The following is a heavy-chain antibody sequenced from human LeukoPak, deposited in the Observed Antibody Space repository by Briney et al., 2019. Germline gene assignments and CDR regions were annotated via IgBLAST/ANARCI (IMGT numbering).Heavy chain of an antibody. CDR2: ISYDGSNK. V-gene: IGHV3-30*18. CDR3: AKEWSP. Sequence: GGSLRLSCAASGFTFSSYGVHWVRQAPGKGLEWVAVISYDGSNKYYADSVKGRFTISRDNSKNTLYLQMNSLRAEDTAVYYCAKEWSPWGQGTLVTVSS. CDR1: GFTFSSYG. J-gene: IGHJ4*02. D-gene: IGHD3-3*01.